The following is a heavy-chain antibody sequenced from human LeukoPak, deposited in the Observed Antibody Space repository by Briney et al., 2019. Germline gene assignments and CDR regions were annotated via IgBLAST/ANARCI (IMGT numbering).Heavy chain of an antibody. CDR3: ARLSYYDSSGYLFDY. D-gene: IGHD3-22*01. V-gene: IGHV4-59*08. J-gene: IGHJ4*02. CDR1: GGSISSYY. Sequence: SETLSLTCTVSGGSISSYYWSWIRQPPGKGLEWIGYIYYSGSTNYNPSPKSRVTISAGTSKNQFPLKLSSVTAADTAVYYCARLSYYDSSGYLFDYWGQGTLVTVSS. CDR2: IYYSGST.